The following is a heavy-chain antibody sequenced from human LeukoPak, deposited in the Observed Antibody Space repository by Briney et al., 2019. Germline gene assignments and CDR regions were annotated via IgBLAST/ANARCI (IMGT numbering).Heavy chain of an antibody. Sequence: GASVKVSCKASGYTFTSYYMHWVRQAPGQGLEWMGIINPSGGSTSYAQKFQGRVTMTRDTSTSTVYMELSSLRSEDTAVYYCARSDGPPPAANHNWFDPWGQGTLVTVSS. V-gene: IGHV1-46*01. J-gene: IGHJ5*02. CDR3: ARSDGPPPAANHNWFDP. CDR1: GYTFTSYY. D-gene: IGHD2-2*01. CDR2: INPSGGST.